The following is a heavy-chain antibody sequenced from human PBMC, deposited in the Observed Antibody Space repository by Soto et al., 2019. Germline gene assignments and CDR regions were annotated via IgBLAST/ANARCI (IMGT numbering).Heavy chain of an antibody. V-gene: IGHV3-30*03. CDR3: AAETKSYFYGMDV. Sequence: QVQLVESGGGVVQPGRSLRLSCAASGLTFSSSAMHWVRQAPGKGLEWVALISYDGSNKYYVDSVKGRFTISRDNSKDTLDRKMNSLREGDTAVYYCAAETKSYFYGMDVWGQGTTVTVSS. J-gene: IGHJ6*02. CDR1: GLTFSSSA. CDR2: ISYDGSNK.